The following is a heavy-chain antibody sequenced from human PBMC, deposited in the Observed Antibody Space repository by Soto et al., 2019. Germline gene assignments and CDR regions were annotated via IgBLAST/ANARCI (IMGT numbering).Heavy chain of an antibody. J-gene: IGHJ4*02. D-gene: IGHD6-19*01. CDR1: GGSFSGYY. CDR3: ARGRYSSGWQPFDY. V-gene: IGHV4-34*01. CDR2: INHSGST. Sequence: SETLSLTCAVYGGSFSGYYWSWIRQPPGKGLEWIGEINHSGSTNYNPSLKSRVTISVDTSKNQFSLKLSSVTAADTAVYYCARGRYSSGWQPFDYWGQRTLVTVSS.